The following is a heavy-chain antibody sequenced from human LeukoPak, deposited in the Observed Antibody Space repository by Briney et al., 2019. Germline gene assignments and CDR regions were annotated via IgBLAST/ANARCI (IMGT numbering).Heavy chain of an antibody. CDR3: AKDQYDSSGYLDY. V-gene: IGHV3-30*18. CDR1: GFTFSSYG. J-gene: IGHJ4*02. CDR2: ISYDGSNK. D-gene: IGHD3-22*01. Sequence: GRSLRPSCAASGFTFSSYGMHWVRQAPGKGLEWVAVISYDGSNKYYADSVKGRFTISRDNSKNTLYLQMNSLRAEDTAVYYCAKDQYDSSGYLDYWGQGTLVTVSS.